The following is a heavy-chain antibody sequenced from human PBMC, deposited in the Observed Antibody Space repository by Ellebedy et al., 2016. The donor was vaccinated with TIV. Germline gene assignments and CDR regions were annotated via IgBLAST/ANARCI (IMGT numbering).Heavy chain of an antibody. J-gene: IGHJ4*02. D-gene: IGHD5-18*01. CDR3: TRDQVYGIQLWFDY. Sequence: GESLKISCAASGFTFSSYWMTWVRQAPGKGLEWVAVIWFDESNKYYTDSVKGRFTISRDTSKNTLFLQMNSLRAEDTAVYYCTRDQVYGIQLWFDYWGQGTLVTVSS. V-gene: IGHV3-33*08. CDR2: IWFDESNK. CDR1: GFTFSSYW.